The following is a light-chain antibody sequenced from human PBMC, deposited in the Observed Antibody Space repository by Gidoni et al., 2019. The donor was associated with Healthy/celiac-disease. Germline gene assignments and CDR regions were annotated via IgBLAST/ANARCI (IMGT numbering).Light chain of an antibody. CDR1: SLRSYY. CDR2: GKN. Sequence: SSELTQDPAVSVALGQTVRITCQGDSLRSYYASWYQQKPGQAPVLVIYGKNNRPSGIPDRFSGSSSGNTASLTITGAQAEDEADYYCNSRDSSGNHRGVFGGGTKLTV. V-gene: IGLV3-19*01. J-gene: IGLJ2*01. CDR3: NSRDSSGNHRGV.